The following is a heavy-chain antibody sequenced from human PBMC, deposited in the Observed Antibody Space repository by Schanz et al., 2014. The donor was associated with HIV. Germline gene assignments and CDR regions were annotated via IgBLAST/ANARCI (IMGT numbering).Heavy chain of an antibody. D-gene: IGHD6-19*01. CDR3: AKVAIHSSGWLPFDY. CDR1: GFTFDNYG. V-gene: IGHV3-30*18. J-gene: IGHJ4*02. CDR2: MSYDGIRK. Sequence: QVQLVESGGGVVQPGRSLRLSCVASGFTFDNYGMHWVRQAPGKGLEWVAVMSYDGIRKNYADSVKGRFTISRDNSKNTLYLQMNSLGAEDTAVYYCAKVAIHSSGWLPFDYWGQGTLVTVSS.